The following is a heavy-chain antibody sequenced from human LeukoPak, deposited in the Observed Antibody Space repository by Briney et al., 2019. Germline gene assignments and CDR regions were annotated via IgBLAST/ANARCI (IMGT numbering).Heavy chain of an antibody. CDR1: GGSFSGYY. CDR2: INHSGST. V-gene: IGHV4-34*01. Sequence: PSETLSLTCAVYGGSFSGYYWSWIRQPPGKGLEWIGEINHSGSTNYNPSLKSRVTISVDTSKNQLSLKLSSVTAADTAVYYCAMGLEGIQLWLQVYWGQGTLVTVSS. CDR3: AMGLEGIQLWLQVY. J-gene: IGHJ4*02. D-gene: IGHD5-18*01.